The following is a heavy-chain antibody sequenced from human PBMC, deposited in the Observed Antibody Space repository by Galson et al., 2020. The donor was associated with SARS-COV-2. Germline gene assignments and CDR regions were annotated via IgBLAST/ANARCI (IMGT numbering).Heavy chain of an antibody. CDR1: GFTFSAYY. D-gene: IGHD3-9*01. J-gene: IGHJ3*02. V-gene: IGHV3-11*04. CDR2: ISSSGSTI. Sequence: NSGGSLRLSCAASGFTFSAYYMSWIRQAPGKGLEWVSYISSSGSTIYYADSVKGRFTISRDNAKNSLYLQMNSLRAEDTAVYYCARDVYRFDWFSADAFDIWGQGTMVTVSS. CDR3: ARDVYRFDWFSADAFDI.